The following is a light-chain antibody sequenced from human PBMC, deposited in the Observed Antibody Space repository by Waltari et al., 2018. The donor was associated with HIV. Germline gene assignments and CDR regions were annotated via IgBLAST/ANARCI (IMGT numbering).Light chain of an antibody. J-gene: IGLJ1*01. CDR2: EVS. CDR3: CSYASGSTFV. Sequence: QSALTQPASVSGSPGQSLPISCTGTSSDLGSSDLSSWYQQHPGKAPKVMIYEVSKRPSGVSNRFSGSKSGNTASLIISGLQAEDEADYYCCSYASGSTFVFGTGTKVTVL. V-gene: IGLV2-23*02. CDR1: SSDLGSSDL.